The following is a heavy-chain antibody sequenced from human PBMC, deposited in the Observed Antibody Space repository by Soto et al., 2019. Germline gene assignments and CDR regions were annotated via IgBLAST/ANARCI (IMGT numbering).Heavy chain of an antibody. Sequence: ASVKVSCKASGYTFTTHAIHWVRQAPGQRLEWKGWIITGSGGTLYSQKFQERVTITADTPASTAFKELSSLTSEDKAEYNCRAVKLYYDFWSGFLPLWGQGTLVTVSS. CDR1: GYTFTTHA. CDR3: RAVKLYYDFWSGFLPL. CDR2: IITGSGGT. V-gene: IGHV1-3*04. J-gene: IGHJ4*02. D-gene: IGHD3-3*01.